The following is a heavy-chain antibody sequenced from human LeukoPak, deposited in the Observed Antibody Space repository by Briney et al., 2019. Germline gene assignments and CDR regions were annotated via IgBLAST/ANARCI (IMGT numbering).Heavy chain of an antibody. V-gene: IGHV1-18*01. J-gene: IGHJ6*02. Sequence: ASVKVSCKASGYTFTSYGISWVRQAPGQGLEWMGWISAYNGNTNYAQKLQGRVTMTTDTSTSTAYMELRSLRSDDTAVYYCARAYPSNYYGSVSYEYYYYGMDVWGQGTTVTVSS. CDR3: ARAYPSNYYGSVSYEYYYYGMDV. D-gene: IGHD3-10*01. CDR2: ISAYNGNT. CDR1: GYTFTSYG.